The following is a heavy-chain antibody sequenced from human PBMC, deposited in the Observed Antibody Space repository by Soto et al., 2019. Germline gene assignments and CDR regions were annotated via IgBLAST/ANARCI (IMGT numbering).Heavy chain of an antibody. V-gene: IGHV3-23*01. CDR2: GSGSGGST. J-gene: IGHJ4*02. CDR3: AKGWSDYFAS. CDR1: GFIFSTYA. D-gene: IGHD2-15*01. Sequence: GRSLRLSCAASGFIFSTYAMNWVRQAPGKGLEWVPAGSGSGGSTYYADSVKGRFTISRDNSKNALYLQMNSLRAEDTAVYHCAKGWSDYFASWGQGTLVTVSS.